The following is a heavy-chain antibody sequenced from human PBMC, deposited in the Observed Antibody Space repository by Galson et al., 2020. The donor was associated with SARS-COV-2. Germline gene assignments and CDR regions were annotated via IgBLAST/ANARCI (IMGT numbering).Heavy chain of an antibody. CDR1: GGSISSSSYY. CDR3: ARLRYYYDSSGFDDAFDI. CDR2: IYYSGST. J-gene: IGHJ3*02. Sequence: ESLRLSCTVSGGSISSSSYYWGWLRQPPGKGLEWIGSIYYSGSTYYNPSLKSRVTISVDTSKNQFSLKLSSVTAADTAVYYCARLRYYYDSSGFDDAFDIWGQGTMVTVSS. V-gene: IGHV4-39*07. D-gene: IGHD3-22*01.